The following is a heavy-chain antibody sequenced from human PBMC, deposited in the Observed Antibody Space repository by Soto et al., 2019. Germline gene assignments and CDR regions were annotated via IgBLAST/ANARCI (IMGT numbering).Heavy chain of an antibody. CDR2: SDHEDGET. Sequence: ASVKVSCKVSGYTLTELSMHWVRQSPGNGLEWMGGSDHEDGETIYARKFQGRVTMTEDTSTDTAYMDLSRLRTEDTAVYYCARLGAGYSSGWSHYYYYYYMDVWGKGTTFTVSS. D-gene: IGHD6-19*01. CDR1: GYTLTELS. J-gene: IGHJ6*03. V-gene: IGHV1-24*01. CDR3: ARLGAGYSSGWSHYYYYYYMDV.